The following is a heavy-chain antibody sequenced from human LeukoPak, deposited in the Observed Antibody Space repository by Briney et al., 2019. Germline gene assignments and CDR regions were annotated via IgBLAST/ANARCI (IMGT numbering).Heavy chain of an antibody. CDR3: ARGGEPDYFDY. CDR2: IWFDGSDK. V-gene: IGHV3-33*01. D-gene: IGHD2-21*01. CDR1: GFTFSNYG. J-gene: IGHJ4*02. Sequence: PGGSLRLSCAASGFTFSNYGMHWVRQAPGKGLEWVALIWFDGSDKYYADSVQGRFTISRDNSENTLSLQVSSLRAGDTAIYCCARGGEPDYFDYWGQGTLVTVSS.